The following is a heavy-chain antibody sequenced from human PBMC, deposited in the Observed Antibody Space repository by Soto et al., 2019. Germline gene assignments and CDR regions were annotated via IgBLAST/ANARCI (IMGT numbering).Heavy chain of an antibody. CDR3: ASYPIAVAVTGYFQH. CDR1: GYSFTSYW. J-gene: IGHJ1*01. CDR2: IYPGDSDT. Sequence: EVQLVQSGAEVKKPGESLKISFKGSGYSFTSYWIGWVRQMPGKGLEWMGIIYPGDSDTRYSPSFQGQVTISADKSISTAYLQWSSLKASDTAMYYCASYPIAVAVTGYFQHWGQGTLVTVSS. D-gene: IGHD6-19*01. V-gene: IGHV5-51*01.